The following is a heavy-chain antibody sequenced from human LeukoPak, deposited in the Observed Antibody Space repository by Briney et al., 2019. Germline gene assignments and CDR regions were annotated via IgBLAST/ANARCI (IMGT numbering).Heavy chain of an antibody. CDR1: GFTFSSYG. V-gene: IGHV3-30*02. Sequence: GGSLRLSCAASGFTFSSYGMHWVRQAPGKGLEWVAFIRYDGSNKYYADSVKGRFTISRDNSKNTLYLQMNSLRAEDTAVYYCARGCGGDCYPFVAFDIWGQGTVVTVSS. CDR2: IRYDGSNK. J-gene: IGHJ3*02. CDR3: ARGCGGDCYPFVAFDI. D-gene: IGHD2-21*02.